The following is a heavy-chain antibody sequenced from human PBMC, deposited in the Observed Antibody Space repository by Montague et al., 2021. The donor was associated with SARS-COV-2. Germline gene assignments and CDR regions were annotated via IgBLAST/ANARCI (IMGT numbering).Heavy chain of an antibody. D-gene: IGHD3-3*01. J-gene: IGHJ6*02. CDR3: ARWGEYYDSPYYYYAMDV. V-gene: IGHV4-59*12. CDR1: GGSISPYY. CDR2: TSYSGST. Sequence: SETLSLTCTVSGGSISPYYWSWIRQSPGRGLECIGYTSYSGSTDYNPPLKSRVTISIDTSKNQFSLKLSSVTAADTAVYYCARWGEYYDSPYYYYAMDVWGQGTTVTVSS.